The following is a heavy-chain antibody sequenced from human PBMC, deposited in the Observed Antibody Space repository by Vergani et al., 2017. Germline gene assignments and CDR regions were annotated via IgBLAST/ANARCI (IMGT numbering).Heavy chain of an antibody. D-gene: IGHD3-16*01. Sequence: QMQLVQSGPEVRKPGTSVKVSCKTSGLSFSGSIMQWVRQAPGQRLECIGWIIIGGNVTVYAEKFQERVTFSRDMSTSTVHMEMRSLTTDDTAVYYCARGGAWGSGYYYYMDVWGKGTTVTVSS. CDR2: IIIGGNVT. V-gene: IGHV1-58*02. J-gene: IGHJ6*03. CDR3: ARGGAWGSGYYYYMDV. CDR1: GLSFSGSI.